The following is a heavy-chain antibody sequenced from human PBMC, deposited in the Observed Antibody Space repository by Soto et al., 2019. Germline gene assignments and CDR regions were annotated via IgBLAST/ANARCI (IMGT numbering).Heavy chain of an antibody. Sequence: QVQLVQSGAEVKKPGSSVKVSCKASGGTFSSYPISWVRQAPGQGLEWMGRIIPILDITDYPQRFQGRVTITADKSTSTAYMELSSLSSDDTAVYYCARPTSTGTTSGYYFDYWGQGTLVTVSS. CDR2: IIPILDIT. V-gene: IGHV1-69*02. J-gene: IGHJ4*02. CDR3: ARPTSTGTTSGYYFDY. CDR1: GGTFSSYP. D-gene: IGHD1-7*01.